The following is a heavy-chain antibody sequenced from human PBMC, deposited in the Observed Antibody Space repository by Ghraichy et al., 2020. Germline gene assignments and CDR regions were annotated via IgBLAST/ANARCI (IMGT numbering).Heavy chain of an antibody. D-gene: IGHD2-2*01. CDR2: IYYSGST. CDR3: ARPVVPAAIGAFDI. CDR1: GGSISSSSYY. J-gene: IGHJ3*02. V-gene: IGHV4-39*01. Sequence: SETLSLTCTVSGGSISSSSYYWGWIRQPPGKGLEWIGSIYYSGSTYYNPSLKSRVTISVDTSKNQFSLKLSSVTAADTAVYYCARPVVPAAIGAFDIWGQGTMVTVSS.